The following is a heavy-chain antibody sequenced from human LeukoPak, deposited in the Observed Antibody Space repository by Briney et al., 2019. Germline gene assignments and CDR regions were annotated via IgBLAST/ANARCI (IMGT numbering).Heavy chain of an antibody. CDR1: GFTFSSYA. V-gene: IGHV3-23*01. CDR3: AKRGGAYGFDY. J-gene: IGHJ4*02. Sequence: GGSLRLSCAASGFTFSSYAMSWVRQAPGKGLEWVSAISGSGGSTYYAGSVKGRFTNSRDNSKNTLYLQMNSLRAEDTAVYYCAKRGGAYGFDYWGQGTLVTVSS. D-gene: IGHD1-26*01. CDR2: ISGSGGST.